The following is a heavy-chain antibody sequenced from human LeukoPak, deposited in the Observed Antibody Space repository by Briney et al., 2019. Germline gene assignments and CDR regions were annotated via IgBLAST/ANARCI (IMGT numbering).Heavy chain of an antibody. J-gene: IGHJ4*02. CDR3: ARIYYSFDY. CDR1: GYTPTELS. D-gene: IGHD2/OR15-2a*01. V-gene: IGHV1-24*01. Sequence: ASVKVSCMVSGYTPTELSMRWVRQALGKGLEWMGGFDPEVGETIYAQKFQGRFTMTDDTSTDTANMELSSVRSEDTAVYYCARIYYSFDYWGQGTLVTVSS. CDR2: FDPEVGET.